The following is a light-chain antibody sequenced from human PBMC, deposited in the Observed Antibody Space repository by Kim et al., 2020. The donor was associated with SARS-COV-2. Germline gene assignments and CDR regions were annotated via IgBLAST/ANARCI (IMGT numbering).Light chain of an antibody. CDR1: QSVSSSY. V-gene: IGKV3-20*01. CDR3: HQYGSSPRT. CDR2: GAS. J-gene: IGKJ5*01. Sequence: PGGRATLSCRASQSVSSSYLAWYQRKPGQAPRLLIYGASSRATGIPDRCSGSGSGTDFTLTISRLEPEDFAVYYCHQYGSSPRTFGQGTRLEIK.